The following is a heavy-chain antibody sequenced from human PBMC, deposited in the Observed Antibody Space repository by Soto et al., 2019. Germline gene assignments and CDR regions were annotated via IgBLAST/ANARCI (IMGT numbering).Heavy chain of an antibody. CDR2: ISAYNGNT. CDR3: GTDASIVGDTTVDY. J-gene: IGHJ4*02. Sequence: QVQLVQSGAEVKKPGASVKVSCKASGYTFTSYGISWVRQAPGQGLEWMGWISAYNGNTNYAQKLQGRVTMTTDTATNTAYMELRSLRSDDTAVYYCGTDASIVGDTTVDYWGQGTLVTVSS. CDR1: GYTFTSYG. D-gene: IGHD1-26*01. V-gene: IGHV1-18*01.